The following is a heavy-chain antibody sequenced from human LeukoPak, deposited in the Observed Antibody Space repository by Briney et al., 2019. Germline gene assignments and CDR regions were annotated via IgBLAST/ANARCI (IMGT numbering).Heavy chain of an antibody. V-gene: IGHV3-21*01. J-gene: IGHJ4*02. D-gene: IGHD6-19*01. CDR2: ISSSSSYI. CDR1: GFTFSSYS. CDR3: ARDVRAVAGLLDY. Sequence: GGSLRLSCAASGFTFSSYSMNWVRQAPGKGLEWVSSISSSSSYIYYADSVKGRFTISRDNAKNSLYLQMNSLRAEDTAVYYCARDVRAVAGLLDYWGQGTLVTASS.